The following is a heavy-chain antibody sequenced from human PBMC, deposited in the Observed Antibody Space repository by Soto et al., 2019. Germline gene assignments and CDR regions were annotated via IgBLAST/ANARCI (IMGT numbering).Heavy chain of an antibody. CDR2: IYSGGST. D-gene: IGHD4-17*01. CDR1: GFTVSSNY. Sequence: GGSLRLSCAASGFTVSSNYMSWVRQAPGKGLEWVSVIYSGGSTYYADSVKGRFTISRHNSKNTLYLQMNSLRAEDTAVYYCARDGDDYGDYVGYWGQGTLVTVSS. CDR3: ARDGDDYGDYVGY. V-gene: IGHV3-53*04. J-gene: IGHJ4*02.